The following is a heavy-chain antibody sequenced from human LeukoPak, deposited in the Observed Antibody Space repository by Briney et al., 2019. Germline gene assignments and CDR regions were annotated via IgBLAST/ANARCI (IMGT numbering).Heavy chain of an antibody. D-gene: IGHD3-16*01. J-gene: IGHJ6*03. CDR1: GYTFISYD. V-gene: IGHV1-8*01. CDR2: MSPKSGNT. CDR3: ARGVGGLGNMDV. Sequence: ASVKVSCKASGYTFISYDIDWARQVTGQGLEWMGWMSPKSGNTDYAQKFKGRVTMTRNTSINTAYLELSSLTSDDTAVYFCARGVGGLGNMDVWGKGTTVIISS.